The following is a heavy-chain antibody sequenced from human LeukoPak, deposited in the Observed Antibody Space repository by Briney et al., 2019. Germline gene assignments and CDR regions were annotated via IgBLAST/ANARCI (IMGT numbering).Heavy chain of an antibody. Sequence: GSSVKVSCKASGGTFSNSALSWVRQAPGQGLEWLGRIIPSVGLIHYAQKFQGRGTSSADETTTTAFLELTSLRSDDTAVYFCTRGLGAKREDFWGQGTLVTVSS. J-gene: IGHJ4*02. CDR2: IIPSVGLI. CDR1: GGTFSNSA. CDR3: TRGLGAKREDF. V-gene: IGHV1-69*04. D-gene: IGHD1-26*01.